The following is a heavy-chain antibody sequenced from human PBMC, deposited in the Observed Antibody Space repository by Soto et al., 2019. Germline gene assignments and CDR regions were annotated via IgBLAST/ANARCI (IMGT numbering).Heavy chain of an antibody. CDR3: ARALPADSSSWTISNFDY. J-gene: IGHJ4*02. V-gene: IGHV1-69*01. D-gene: IGHD6-13*01. CDR1: GGTFSSYA. CDR2: IIPIFGTA. Sequence: QVQLVQSGAEVKKPGSSVKAPCKASGGTFSSYAISWVRQAPGQGLEWMGGIIPIFGTANYAQKFQGRVTITADESTSTAYMELSSLRSEDTAVYYCARALPADSSSWTISNFDYWGQGTLVTVSS.